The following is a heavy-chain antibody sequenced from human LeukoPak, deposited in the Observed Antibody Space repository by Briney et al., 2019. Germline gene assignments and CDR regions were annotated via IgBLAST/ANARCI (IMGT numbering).Heavy chain of an antibody. CDR3: ARAQTTRYYYMDV. V-gene: IGHV4-59*01. CDR1: GGSISSYY. Sequence: SETLSLTCTVSGGSISSYYWSWIRQPPGKGLEWIGYIYYSGSTNYDPSLKSRVTISVDTSKNQFSLKLSSVTAADTAVYYCARAQTTRYYYMDVWGKGTTVTVSS. D-gene: IGHD1-14*01. J-gene: IGHJ6*03. CDR2: IYYSGST.